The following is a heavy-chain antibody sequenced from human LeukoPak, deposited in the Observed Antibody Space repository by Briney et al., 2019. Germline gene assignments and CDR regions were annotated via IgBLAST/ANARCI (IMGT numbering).Heavy chain of an antibody. Sequence: GGSLRLSCAASGFSFSNNPMHWVRQAPGRGLEWVAVSSSVGNNEYYANSVKGRFTISRDNSKNTLYLQMDSLRPEDTAVYYCARGSATTLYYYYYMDVWGKGTTVTVSS. CDR3: ARGSATTLYYYYYMDV. CDR2: SSSVGNNE. V-gene: IGHV3-30*01. D-gene: IGHD1-26*01. CDR1: GFSFSNNP. J-gene: IGHJ6*03.